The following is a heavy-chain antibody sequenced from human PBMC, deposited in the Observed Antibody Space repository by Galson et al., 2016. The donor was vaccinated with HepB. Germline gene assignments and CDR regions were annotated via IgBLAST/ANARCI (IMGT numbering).Heavy chain of an antibody. CDR3: ARELVIIGTTHWFDP. CDR1: GFTFSNYW. Sequence: SLRLSCAASGFTFSNYWMHWVRQSPGKGLVWLARIKNDGTSTIYADVVKGRFSISRDNTNNTLHLQMNSLRVDDTAVYFCARELVIIGTTHWFDPWGQGTRVTVSS. CDR2: IKNDGTST. V-gene: IGHV3-74*01. D-gene: IGHD3-3*01. J-gene: IGHJ5*02.